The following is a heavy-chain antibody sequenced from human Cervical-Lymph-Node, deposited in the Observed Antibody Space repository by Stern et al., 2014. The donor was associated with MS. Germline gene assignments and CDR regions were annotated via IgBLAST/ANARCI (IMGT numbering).Heavy chain of an antibody. CDR2: ISATNGNT. V-gene: IGHV1-18*01. D-gene: IGHD6-13*01. J-gene: IGHJ5*02. CDR1: GYFFTSFG. Sequence: VESGAQVKKPGASVRVSCKASGYFFTSFGVSWVRQAPGQGLEWMGWISATNGNTNYAQKFQGRVTLTRDTSTSTAYLDLRGLTSGDTAVYFCARGLAAAGLNWFDPWGQGTLVIVSS. CDR3: ARGLAAAGLNWFDP.